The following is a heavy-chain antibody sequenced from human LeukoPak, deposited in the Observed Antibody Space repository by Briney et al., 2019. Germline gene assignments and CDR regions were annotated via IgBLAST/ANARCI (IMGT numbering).Heavy chain of an antibody. D-gene: IGHD3-3*01. CDR3: ARDHYDFWSGYQHEFFYFDF. V-gene: IGHV1-69*05. CDR2: IIPIFSTA. CDR1: GGTFSSYA. Sequence: ASVKVSCKASGGTFSSYAISWVRQAPGQGLEWKGRIIPIFSTANYAQKFQGRVTITTDESTSTAYMELSSLRSEDTAVYYCARDHYDFWSGYQHEFFYFDFWGQGTLVTVSS. J-gene: IGHJ4*02.